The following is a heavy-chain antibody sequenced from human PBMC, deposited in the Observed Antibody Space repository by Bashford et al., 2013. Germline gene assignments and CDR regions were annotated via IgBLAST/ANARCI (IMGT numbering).Heavy chain of an antibody. CDR2: ISNSGSTI. V-gene: IGHV3-69-1*01. CDR1: GFSLSDYF. Sequence: GSLRLSCAVSGFSLSDYFMNWVRQAPGKGLEWLSCISNSGSTIFYADSVRDRFTISRDTAKNSVSLEIDSLRVEDTAVYYCARDKGEMGVTIYDDMDVWGQGTTVTVSS. J-gene: IGHJ6*02. D-gene: IGHD3-3*01. CDR3: ARDKGEMGVTIYDDMDV.